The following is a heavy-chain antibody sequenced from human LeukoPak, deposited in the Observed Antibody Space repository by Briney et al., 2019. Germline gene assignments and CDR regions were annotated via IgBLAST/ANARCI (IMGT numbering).Heavy chain of an antibody. J-gene: IGHJ5*02. V-gene: IGHV1-69*04. CDR1: GGTFSSYA. Sequence: VASVKVSCKASGGTFSSYAISWVRQAPGQGLEWMGRIIPILGIANYAQKFQGRVTITADKSTSTAYMELSSLRSEDTAVYYCARASPGWWFDPWGQGTLVTVSS. CDR3: ARASPGWWFDP. D-gene: IGHD2-15*01. CDR2: IIPILGIA.